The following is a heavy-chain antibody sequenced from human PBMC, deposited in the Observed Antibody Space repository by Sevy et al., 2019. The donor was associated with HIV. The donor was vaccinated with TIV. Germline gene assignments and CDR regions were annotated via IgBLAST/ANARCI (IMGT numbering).Heavy chain of an antibody. CDR1: GFSFSRYF. Sequence: GGSLTLSCAASGFSFSRYFMHWVRQAPGEGLVWVSRINSDGSTTNYADSVEGRFIVSRDNAKKTLYLELHSLRVEDTATYYCARDTLGYGGNPNLDLDLWGQGTLVTVSS. D-gene: IGHD4-17*01. V-gene: IGHV3-74*01. CDR3: ARDTLGYGGNPNLDLDL. J-gene: IGHJ5*02. CDR2: INSDGSTT.